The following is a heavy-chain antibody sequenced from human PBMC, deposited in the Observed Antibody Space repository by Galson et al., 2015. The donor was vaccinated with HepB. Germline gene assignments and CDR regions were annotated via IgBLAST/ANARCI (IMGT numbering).Heavy chain of an antibody. D-gene: IGHD3-10*01. J-gene: IGHJ6*02. CDR1: GFTFDTSW. V-gene: IGHV5-51*03. Sequence: QSGAEVKKPGVSLKISCEGSGFTFDTSWIAWVRQMPGRGLEWMGIIYVGDSHTRYSPPFQGQVTISADKSISTAYLQWSSLRASDSAIYYCARPPSESNGWAYYGMDVWGQGTTVVVSS. CDR3: ARPPSESNGWAYYGMDV. CDR2: IYVGDSHT.